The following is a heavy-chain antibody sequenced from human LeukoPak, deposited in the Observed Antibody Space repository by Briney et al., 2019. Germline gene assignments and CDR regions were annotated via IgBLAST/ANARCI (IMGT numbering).Heavy chain of an antibody. CDR1: GFTFSSYA. Sequence: GGSLRLSCAASGFTFSSYAMSWVRQAPGKGLEWVSAISGSGGSTCYADSVKGRFTISRDNSKNTLYLQMNSLRAEDTAVYCCAKDRVGATIDWFDPWGQGTLVTVSS. D-gene: IGHD1-26*01. J-gene: IGHJ5*02. CDR2: ISGSGGST. V-gene: IGHV3-23*01. CDR3: AKDRVGATIDWFDP.